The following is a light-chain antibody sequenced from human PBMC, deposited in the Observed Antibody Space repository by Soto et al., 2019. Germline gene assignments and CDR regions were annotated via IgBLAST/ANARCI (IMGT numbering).Light chain of an antibody. CDR1: QGISSY. CDR3: QQYYSYPLT. Sequence: AIRMTQSPSSLSASTGDRVTITCRASQGISSYLAWYQQKPEKAPKLLIYAASTLQSGVPSRFSGSGSGTDFTLTISCLQSEDFATYYCQQYYSYPLTVGPGTKVDIK. V-gene: IGKV1-8*01. CDR2: AAS. J-gene: IGKJ3*01.